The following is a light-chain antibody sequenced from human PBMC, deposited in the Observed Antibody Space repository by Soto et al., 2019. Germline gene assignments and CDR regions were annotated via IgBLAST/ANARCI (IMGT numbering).Light chain of an antibody. Sequence: QSALTQPASVSGSPGQSITISCTGTSSDVGGFRYVSWFQQHPGKAPKLLIYEVNNRPSGVSNRFSGSKSGNTASLTISGLQAEDEAEYYCRSYTSISPYVFGPGTKLTVL. J-gene: IGLJ1*01. CDR3: RSYTSISPYV. CDR2: EVN. V-gene: IGLV2-14*01. CDR1: SSDVGGFRY.